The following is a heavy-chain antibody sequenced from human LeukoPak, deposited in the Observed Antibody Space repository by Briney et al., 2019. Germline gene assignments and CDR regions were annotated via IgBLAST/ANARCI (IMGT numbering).Heavy chain of an antibody. CDR3: TTDLRTTAYYYYYYMDV. V-gene: IGHV3-15*01. D-gene: IGHD4-11*01. CDR2: IKSKTDGGTT. J-gene: IGHJ6*03. CDR1: GFTFSNAW. Sequence: AGGSLRLSCAASGFTFSNAWMGWVRQAQGKGLEWVGRIKSKTDGGTTVYAAPVKGRFTISRDDSKNTLYLQMNSLKTEDTAVYYCTTDLRTTAYYYYYYMDVWGKGTTVTVSS.